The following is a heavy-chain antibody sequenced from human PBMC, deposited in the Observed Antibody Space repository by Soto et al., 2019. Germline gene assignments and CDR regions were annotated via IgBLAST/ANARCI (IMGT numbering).Heavy chain of an antibody. V-gene: IGHV3-7*03. CDR1: GFTFSTYW. D-gene: IGHD4-17*01. J-gene: IGHJ4*02. CDR2: RDPDGSQK. Sequence: EVQLVDSGGDLVQPGGSLRLSCAASGFTFSTYWMSWVRQAPGKGLEWVANRDPDGSQKYYVDSVNGRFTISKDNARNSLYLQMNSPRAKDTAVYYCARDMGPSGDYGYWGQGNLVNVSS. CDR3: ARDMGPSGDYGY.